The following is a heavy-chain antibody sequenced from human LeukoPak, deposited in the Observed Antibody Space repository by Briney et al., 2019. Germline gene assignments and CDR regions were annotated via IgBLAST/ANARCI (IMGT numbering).Heavy chain of an antibody. J-gene: IGHJ4*02. CDR3: ARWGHGSSLVYYFDY. D-gene: IGHD6-6*01. V-gene: IGHV1-46*01. Sequence: ASVKVSCKASGYTFTSYYMHWVRQAPGQGLEWMGIINPSGGSTSYAQKFQGRVTMTRDMSTSTVYLELSSLRSEDPAVYYCARWGHGSSLVYYFDYWGQGNLVTVSS. CDR2: INPSGGST. CDR1: GYTFTSYY.